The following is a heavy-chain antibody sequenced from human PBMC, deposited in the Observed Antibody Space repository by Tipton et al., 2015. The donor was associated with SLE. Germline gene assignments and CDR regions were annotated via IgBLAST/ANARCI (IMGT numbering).Heavy chain of an antibody. CDR3: ARDIAYYYDSSGYSPFDY. CDR1: GYTFTSYG. J-gene: IGHJ4*02. Sequence: QSGAEVKKPGASVKVSCKASGYTFTSYGISWVRQAPGQGLEWMGWASAYNGNTNYAQKLQGRVTMTTDTSTSTAYMELRSLRSDDTAVYYCARDIAYYYDSSGYSPFDYWGQGTLVTVSS. D-gene: IGHD3-22*01. CDR2: ASAYNGNT. V-gene: IGHV1-18*01.